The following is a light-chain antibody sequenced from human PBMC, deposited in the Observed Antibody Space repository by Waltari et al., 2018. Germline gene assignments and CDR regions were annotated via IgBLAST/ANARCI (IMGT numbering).Light chain of an antibody. CDR2: DVS. V-gene: IGLV2-11*01. J-gene: IGLJ1*01. CDR1: SSDVGGYNY. CDR3: CSYAGSYTYV. Sequence: QSALTPPRSASGSPGRSVTISCTGTSSDVGGYNYVSWYQQHPGKAPKLMIYDVSKRPSGVPDRFSGSKSGNTASLTISGLQAEDEADYYCCSYAGSYTYVFGTGTKVTVL.